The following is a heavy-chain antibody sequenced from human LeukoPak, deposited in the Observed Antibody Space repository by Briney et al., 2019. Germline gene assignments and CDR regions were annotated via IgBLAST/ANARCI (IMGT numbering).Heavy chain of an antibody. CDR3: ARKGSSFDWHLGDYYYGMDV. J-gene: IGHJ6*02. V-gene: IGHV3-66*01. CDR2: IYSGGST. CDR1: GFTVSSNC. Sequence: GGSLRLSCAASGFTVSSNCMSWVRQAPGKGLEWVSVIYSGGSTYYADSVKGRFTISRDNSKNTLYLQMNSLRAEDTAVYYCARKGSSFDWHLGDYYYGMDVWGQGTTVTVSS. D-gene: IGHD3-9*01.